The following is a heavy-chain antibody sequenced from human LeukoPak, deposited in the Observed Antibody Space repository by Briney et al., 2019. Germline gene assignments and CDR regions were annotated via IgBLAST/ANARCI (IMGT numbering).Heavy chain of an antibody. Sequence: PSETLSLTCAVYGGSFSGYYWSWIRQPPGKGLEWIGEINHSGSTNYNPSLKSRVTISVDTSKNQFSLKLNSVTAADTAVYYCARDPIWFGEQSSYYYYYMDVWGKGTTVTISS. V-gene: IGHV4-34*01. CDR2: INHSGST. D-gene: IGHD3-10*01. CDR1: GGSFSGYY. J-gene: IGHJ6*03. CDR3: ARDPIWFGEQSSYYYYYMDV.